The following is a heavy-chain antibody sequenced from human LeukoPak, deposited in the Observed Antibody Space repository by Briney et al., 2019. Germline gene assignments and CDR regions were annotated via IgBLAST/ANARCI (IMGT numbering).Heavy chain of an antibody. CDR3: ASEIAWEPIDY. V-gene: IGHV3-30-3*01. J-gene: IGHJ4*02. Sequence: GGSLRLSCAASGFTFSSYAMHWVRQAPGKGLEWEAVMSYDGSNKYYADSVKGRFTISRDNSKNTLYLQMNSLRAEDTAVYYCASEIAWEPIDYWGQGTLVTVSS. CDR2: MSYDGSNK. CDR1: GFTFSSYA. D-gene: IGHD1-26*01.